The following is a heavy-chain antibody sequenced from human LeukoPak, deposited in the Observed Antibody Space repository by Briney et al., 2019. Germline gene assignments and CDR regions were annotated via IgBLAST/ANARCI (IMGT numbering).Heavy chain of an antibody. V-gene: IGHV3-30*04. Sequence: PGGSLRLSCAASGFTFSSYAMHWVRQAPGKGLEWVAVISYDGSNKYYADSVKGRFTISRDNSKNTLYLQMNSLRAEDTAVYYCASTTYNWNDAYYYCGMDVWGKGTTVTVSS. CDR1: GFTFSSYA. CDR3: ASTTYNWNDAYYYCGMDV. CDR2: ISYDGSNK. J-gene: IGHJ6*04. D-gene: IGHD1-1*01.